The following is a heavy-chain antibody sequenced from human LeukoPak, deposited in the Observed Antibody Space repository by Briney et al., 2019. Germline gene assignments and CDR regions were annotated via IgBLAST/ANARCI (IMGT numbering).Heavy chain of an antibody. V-gene: IGHV3-30-3*01. CDR2: ISYDGSNK. CDR3: ARESRMTNDY. Sequence: PGGSLRLSCAASGFTFSSYAMHWVRQAPGKGLEWVAVISYDGSNKYYADSVKGRFTISRDNSKNTLYLQMNSLRAEDTAVYYCARESRMTNDYWGQGTLVTVSS. D-gene: IGHD4-11*01. J-gene: IGHJ4*02. CDR1: GFTFSSYA.